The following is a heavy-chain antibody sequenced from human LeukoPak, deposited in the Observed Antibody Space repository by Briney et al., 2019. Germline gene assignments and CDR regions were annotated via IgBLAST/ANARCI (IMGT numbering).Heavy chain of an antibody. CDR2: FEPEDGEP. CDR1: GNSLSETS. Sequence: ASVKVSCKVSGNSLSETSIHWVRQAPGQWLEWMGGFEPEDGEPIFAQRFQGRFSMSEDTSTDTAYMELSRLRSDDTAVYYCARPDLFGVVYGAFDIWGQGTMVTVSS. V-gene: IGHV1-24*01. CDR3: ARPDLFGVVYGAFDI. D-gene: IGHD3-3*01. J-gene: IGHJ3*02.